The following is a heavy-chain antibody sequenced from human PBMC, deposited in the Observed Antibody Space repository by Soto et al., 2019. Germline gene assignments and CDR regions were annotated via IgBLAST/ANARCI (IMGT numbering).Heavy chain of an antibody. CDR2: INPSGGST. CDR1: GYTFTSYY. D-gene: IGHD3-9*01. CDR3: ARVGDILTGYYNGRDFDY. J-gene: IGHJ4*02. Sequence: QVQLVQSGAEVKKPGASVKVSCKASGYTFTSYYMHWVRQAPGQGLEWMGIINPSGGSTSYAQKFQGRVTMTRDTSTNTVYMELSSLRSEDTAVYYCARVGDILTGYYNGRDFDYWGQGTLVTVSS. V-gene: IGHV1-46*03.